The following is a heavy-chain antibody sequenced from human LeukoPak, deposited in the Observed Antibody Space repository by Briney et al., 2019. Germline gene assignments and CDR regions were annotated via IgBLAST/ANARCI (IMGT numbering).Heavy chain of an antibody. CDR2: ISSSSSYI. J-gene: IGHJ5*02. Sequence: PGGSLRLSCAASGFTFSSYSMNWVRQAPGKGLEWVSSISSSSSYIYYADSVKGRFTISRDNSKNTLYLQMNSLRAEDTAVYYCANWSPADIVVVPALLGTLFDPWGQGTLVTVSS. V-gene: IGHV3-21*01. CDR3: ANWSPADIVVVPALLGTLFDP. CDR1: GFTFSSYS. D-gene: IGHD2-2*01.